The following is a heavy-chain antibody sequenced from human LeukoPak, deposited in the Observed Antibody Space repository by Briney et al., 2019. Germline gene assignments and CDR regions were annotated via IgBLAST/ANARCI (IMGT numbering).Heavy chain of an antibody. D-gene: IGHD4-17*01. CDR3: ARYIYGDPVAFDI. V-gene: IGHV4-59*08. CDR1: GGSMNAHH. Sequence: PSETLSLTCTVSGGSMNAHHWSWIRQSPGKGLEWIAYILYTGSTNYNPSLENRVIISADMSKNQFSLRLSSVTAADTAIYYCARYIYGDPVAFDIWGQGTMVTVSS. J-gene: IGHJ3*02. CDR2: ILYTGST.